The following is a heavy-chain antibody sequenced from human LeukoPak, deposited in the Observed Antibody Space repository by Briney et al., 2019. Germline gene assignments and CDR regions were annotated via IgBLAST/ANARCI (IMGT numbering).Heavy chain of an antibody. CDR1: GFTLSSYA. CDR3: AKDLGSWYNEDY. D-gene: IGHD6-13*01. Sequence: PGGSLRLSCAASGFTLSSYAMSWVRQAPGKGLEWVSAISGSGGSTYYADSVKGRFTISRDNSKNTLYLQMNSLRAEDTAVYYCAKDLGSWYNEDYWGQGTLVTVSS. J-gene: IGHJ4*02. V-gene: IGHV3-23*01. CDR2: ISGSGGST.